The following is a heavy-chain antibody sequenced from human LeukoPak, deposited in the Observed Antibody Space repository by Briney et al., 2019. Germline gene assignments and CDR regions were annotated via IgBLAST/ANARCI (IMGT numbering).Heavy chain of an antibody. J-gene: IGHJ6*03. CDR2: ISYDGSNK. CDR3: ARDRPNGVYGLRVIYCYYYMDV. Sequence: PGRSLRLSCAASGFTFSSYAMHWVRQAPGKGLEWVAVISYDGSNKYYADSVKGRFTISRDNSKNTLYLQMNSLRAEDTAVYYCARDRPNGVYGLRVIYCYYYMDVWGKGTTVTVSS. D-gene: IGHD2-8*01. V-gene: IGHV3-30*01. CDR1: GFTFSSYA.